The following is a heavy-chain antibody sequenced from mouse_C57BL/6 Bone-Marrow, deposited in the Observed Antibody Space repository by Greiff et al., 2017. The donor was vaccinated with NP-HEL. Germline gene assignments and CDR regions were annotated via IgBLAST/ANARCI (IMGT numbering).Heavy chain of an antibody. CDR2: ISNGGGST. CDR3: ARQGPHYYGSSYGAMDY. Sequence: VHSWVLVFHPLWSLKLSCAASGFTFSDYYMYWVRQTPEKRLEWVAYISNGGGSTYYPATVKGRFTISRDNAKNTLYLQMSRLESEDTAMYYCARQGPHYYGSSYGAMDYWGQGTSVTVAS. J-gene: IGHJ4*01. D-gene: IGHD1-1*01. V-gene: IGHV5-12*01. CDR1: GFTFSDYY.